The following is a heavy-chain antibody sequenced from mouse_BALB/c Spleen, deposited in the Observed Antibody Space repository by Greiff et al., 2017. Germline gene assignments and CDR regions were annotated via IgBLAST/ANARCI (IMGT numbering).Heavy chain of an antibody. CDR2: IWAGGST. Sequence: VQLVESGPGLVAPSQSLSITCTVSGFSLTSYGVHWVRQPPGKGLEWLGVIWAGGSTNYNSALMSRLSISKDNSKSQVFLKMNSLQTDDTAMYYCARVNLLLRTMDYWGQGTSVTVSS. D-gene: IGHD1-1*01. CDR1: GFSLTSYG. CDR3: ARVNLLLRTMDY. J-gene: IGHJ4*01. V-gene: IGHV2-9*02.